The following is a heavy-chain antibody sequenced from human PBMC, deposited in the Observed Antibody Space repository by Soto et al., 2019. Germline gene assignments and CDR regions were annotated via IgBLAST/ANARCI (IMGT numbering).Heavy chain of an antibody. Sequence: QVQLVQSGAEVKKPGSSVKVSCKASGGTFSSYTISWVRQAPGQGLEWMGRIIPILGIANYAQKFQGRVTIXAXSSTSTAYMELSSLRSEDTAVYYCARIWDYGDYVDYWGQGTLVTVSS. CDR2: IIPILGIA. D-gene: IGHD4-17*01. CDR3: ARIWDYGDYVDY. CDR1: GGTFSSYT. J-gene: IGHJ4*02. V-gene: IGHV1-69*02.